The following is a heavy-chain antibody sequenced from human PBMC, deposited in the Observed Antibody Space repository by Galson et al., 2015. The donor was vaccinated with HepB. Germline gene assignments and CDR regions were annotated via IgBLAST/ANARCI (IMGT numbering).Heavy chain of an antibody. J-gene: IGHJ5*02. Sequence: QSGAEVKKPGESLKISCKASGYTFTSYAMHWVRRAPGQRLEWMGWINAGNGNTKYSQKFQGRVTITRDTSASTAYMELSSLRSEDTAVYYCARVGITMRFDPWGQGTLVTVSS. CDR1: GYTFTSYA. CDR3: ARVGITMRFDP. CDR2: INAGNGNT. V-gene: IGHV1-3*01. D-gene: IGHD3-22*01.